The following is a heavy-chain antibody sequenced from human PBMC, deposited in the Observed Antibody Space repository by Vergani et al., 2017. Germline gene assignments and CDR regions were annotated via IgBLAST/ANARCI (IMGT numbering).Heavy chain of an antibody. CDR1: GGSVSSGSYY. CDR2: IYYSGRT. V-gene: IGHV4-61*01. D-gene: IGHD3-16*02. CDR3: AASYDYVWGSYRPWGY. J-gene: IGHJ4*02. Sequence: QVQLQESGPGLVKPSETLSLTCTVSGGSVSSGSYYWSWIRQPPGKGLEWIGYIYYSGRTNYNPSLKSRVTISVDTSKNQFSLKLSSVTAADTAVYYCAASYDYVWGSYRPWGYWGQATLVTVSS.